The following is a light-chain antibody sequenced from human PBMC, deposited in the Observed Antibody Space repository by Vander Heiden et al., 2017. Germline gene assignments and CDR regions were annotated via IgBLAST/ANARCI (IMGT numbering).Light chain of an antibody. J-gene: IGLJ2*01. V-gene: IGLV4-60*02. CDR2: LEGSGSY. CDR3: ETWDSKGV. Sequence: QPVLTQSSSASASLGSSVKLTCTLSSGHSSYIIAWHQQQPGKDPRYLMKLEGSGSYNKGSGVPDRFSGSSSGADRYLTISNLQFEDEADYYCETWDSKGVFGGGTKLTVL. CDR1: SGHSSYI.